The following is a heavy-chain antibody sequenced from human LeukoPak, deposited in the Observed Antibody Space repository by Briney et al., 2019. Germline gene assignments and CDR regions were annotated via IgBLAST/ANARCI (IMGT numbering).Heavy chain of an antibody. Sequence: GRSLRLSCAASGFTFSSYGMHWVRQAPGKGLEWVAVMSFDGSHTYYADSVKGRFTISRDNSKNTLYLQMNSLRAEDAAVYYCAKERVDWRYFDYWGQGTLVTVSS. CDR3: AKERVDWRYFDY. CDR1: GFTFSSYG. CDR2: MSFDGSHT. J-gene: IGHJ4*02. D-gene: IGHD3-9*01. V-gene: IGHV3-30*18.